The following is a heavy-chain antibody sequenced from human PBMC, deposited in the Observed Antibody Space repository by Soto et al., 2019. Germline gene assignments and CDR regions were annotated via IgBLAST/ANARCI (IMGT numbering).Heavy chain of an antibody. V-gene: IGHV3-23*01. D-gene: IGHD2-2*01. CDR1: GFTFSSYA. J-gene: IGHJ4*02. CDR3: AKGRGSCSSTSCYVGSDY. CDR2: ISGSGGST. Sequence: EVQLLESGGGLVQPGGSLRLSCAASGFTFSSYAMSWVRQAPGKGLEWVSAISGSGGSTYYADSVKGRFTISRDNSXXTXXLQMNSLRADDTAVYYCAKGRGSCSSTSCYVGSDYWGQGTLVTVSS.